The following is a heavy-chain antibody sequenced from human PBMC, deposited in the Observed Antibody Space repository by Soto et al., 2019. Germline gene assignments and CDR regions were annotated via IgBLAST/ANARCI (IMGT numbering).Heavy chain of an antibody. CDR3: ERDRAPKTATSAFDI. V-gene: IGHV3-7*01. Sequence: PGGSLRLSCADSGFTFGAYYMSWVRQAPGKGLEWVANIKQDGSEKYYVDSVRGRFTISRDNAKNTLYLQMNNLRVEDTAIYFCERDRAPKTATSAFDIWRQGTMVTVSS. CDR1: GFTFGAYY. CDR2: IKQDGSEK. D-gene: IGHD3-10*01. J-gene: IGHJ3*02.